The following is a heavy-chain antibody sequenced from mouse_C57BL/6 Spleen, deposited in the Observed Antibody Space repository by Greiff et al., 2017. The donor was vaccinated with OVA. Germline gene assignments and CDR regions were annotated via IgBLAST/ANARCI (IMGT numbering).Heavy chain of an antibody. CDR3: ARTGTEFAY. D-gene: IGHD4-1*01. J-gene: IGHJ3*01. V-gene: IGHV5-17*01. CDR2: ISSGSSTI. CDR1: GFTFSDYG. Sequence: EVHLVESGGGLVKPGGSLKLSCAASGFTFSDYGMHWVRQAPEKGLEWVAYISSGSSTIYYADTVKGRFTISRDNAKNTLFLQMTSLRSEDTAMYYCARTGTEFAYWGQGTLVTVSA.